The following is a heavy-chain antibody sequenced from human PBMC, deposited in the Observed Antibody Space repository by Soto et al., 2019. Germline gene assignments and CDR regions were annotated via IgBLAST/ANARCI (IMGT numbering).Heavy chain of an antibody. CDR2: TYYRSKWYN. J-gene: IGHJ5*02. D-gene: IGHD6-13*01. Sequence: SQTLSLTCAISGDSDSSNSAAWNWIRQSPSRGLEWLGRTYYRSKWYNDYAVSVKSRITINPDTSKNQFSLQLNSVTPEDTAVYYCARGSFLSSSWSLNPWGQGNLVTVSS. CDR3: ARGSFLSSSWSLNP. CDR1: GDSDSSNSAA. V-gene: IGHV6-1*01.